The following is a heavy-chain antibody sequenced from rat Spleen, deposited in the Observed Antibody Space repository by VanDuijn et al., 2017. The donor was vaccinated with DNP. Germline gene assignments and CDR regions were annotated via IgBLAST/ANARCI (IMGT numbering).Heavy chain of an antibody. CDR3: AWRYYDGASYVMDV. CDR1: GFTFSTAW. V-gene: IGHV6-6*01. D-gene: IGHD1-12*02. Sequence: EVQVLESGGGLVQPGNSLKLSCATSGFTFSTAWMYWYRQFPEKRLEWVARIKAKSNNYATDYTESAKGRFTISRDDSKSSIYLQMNNLKEEDTAIYYCAWRYYDGASYVMDVWGQGTSVTVSS. CDR2: IKAKSNNYAT. J-gene: IGHJ4*01.